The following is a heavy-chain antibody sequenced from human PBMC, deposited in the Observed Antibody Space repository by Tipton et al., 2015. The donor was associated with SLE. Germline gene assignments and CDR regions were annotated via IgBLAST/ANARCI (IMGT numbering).Heavy chain of an antibody. D-gene: IGHD2-2*01. CDR1: GGSISSYY. J-gene: IGHJ4*02. Sequence: TLSLTCTVSGGSISSYYWSWIRQPAGGGLEWIGRIYTNENTNYNPSLESRVTLSVDASKDQFSLRLTSVTAADTAVYYCVVCSPSSCSYFDYWGQGRLVTVSS. CDR3: VVCSPSSCSYFDY. CDR2: IYTNENT. V-gene: IGHV4-4*07.